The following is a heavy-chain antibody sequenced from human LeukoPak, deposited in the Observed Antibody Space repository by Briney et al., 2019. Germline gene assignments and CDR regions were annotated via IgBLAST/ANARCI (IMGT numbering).Heavy chain of an antibody. CDR3: ARELVVKQDLAY. CDR2: ISSTGSNT. J-gene: IGHJ4*02. D-gene: IGHD2-15*01. CDR1: GFTFSSSS. Sequence: KAGGSLRLSCAASGFTFSSSSMNWVRQAPGKGLEWVSSISSTGSNTYYADSVRGRFTISRDNAKNSLYLQMNSLRAEDTAVYYCARELVVKQDLAYWGQGTLVTVSS. V-gene: IGHV3-21*01.